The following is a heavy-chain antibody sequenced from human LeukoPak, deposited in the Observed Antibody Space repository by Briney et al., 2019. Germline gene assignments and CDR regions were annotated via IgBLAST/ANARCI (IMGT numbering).Heavy chain of an antibody. CDR3: ITPDKPLGFCSGGSCSLGCS. D-gene: IGHD2-15*01. V-gene: IGHV3-48*03. CDR2: ISTSGNSI. J-gene: IGHJ6*04. Sequence: GGSLRLSCAASGFTFSSYEMNWVRQAPGKGLEWVSYISTSGNSIYYADSVKGRFTISRDNAKNSLFLQMNSLKTEDTAVYYCITPDKPLGFCSGGSCSLGCSWGKGTTVTISA. CDR1: GFTFSSYE.